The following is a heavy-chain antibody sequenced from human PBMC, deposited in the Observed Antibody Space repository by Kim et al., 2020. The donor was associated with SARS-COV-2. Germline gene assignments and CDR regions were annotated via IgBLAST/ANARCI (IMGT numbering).Heavy chain of an antibody. V-gene: IGHV1-46*01. J-gene: IGHJ3*02. CDR3: ARRGYSGSYLDAFDI. Sequence: RKFQGRVTMTRDTSTSTVYMELSSLRSEDTAVYYCARRGYSGSYLDAFDIWGQGTMVTVSS. D-gene: IGHD1-26*01.